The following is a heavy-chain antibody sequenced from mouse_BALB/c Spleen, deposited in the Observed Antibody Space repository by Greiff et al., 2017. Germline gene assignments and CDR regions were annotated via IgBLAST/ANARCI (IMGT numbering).Heavy chain of an antibody. J-gene: IGHJ1*01. CDR1: GYAFSSYW. CDR3: ARKGIYYGNYRDYFDV. CDR2: IYPGDGDT. Sequence: QVHVKQSGAELVRPGSSVKISCKASGYAFSSYWMNWVKQRPGQGLEWIGQIYPGDGDTNYNGKFKGKATLTADKSSSTAYMQLSSLTSEDSAVYFCARKGIYYGNYRDYFDVWGAGTTVTVSS. D-gene: IGHD2-1*01. V-gene: IGHV1-80*01.